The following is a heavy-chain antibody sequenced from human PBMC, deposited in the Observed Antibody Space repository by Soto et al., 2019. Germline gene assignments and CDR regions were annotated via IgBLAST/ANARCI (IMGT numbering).Heavy chain of an antibody. D-gene: IGHD2-2*01. CDR2: VYHSGNT. Sequence: PSETLSLTCAVSGVSISSGAWWSWVRQSPGKGLQWIGEVYHSGNTRNNPSLKSRVTMSVDKSNNQFSLNLMSVTAADTATYYCARDSRTGCSSTDCYMSWGRGILVTVSS. CDR3: ARDSRTGCSSTDCYMS. V-gene: IGHV4-4*02. J-gene: IGHJ5*02. CDR1: GVSISSGAW.